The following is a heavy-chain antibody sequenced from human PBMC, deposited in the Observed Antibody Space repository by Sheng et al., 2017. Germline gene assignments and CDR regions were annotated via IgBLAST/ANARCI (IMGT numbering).Heavy chain of an antibody. D-gene: IGHD4-17*01. CDR3: ARSLTMPKEKSGDYGPGFNYFDY. Sequence: QVQLQESGPGLVKPSETLSLTCAVSGYSISSGYYWGWIRQPPGKGLEWIGSIYHSGSTYYNPSLKSRVTISVDTSKNQFSLKLSSVTAADTAVYYCARSLTMPKEKSGDYGPGFNYFDYWGQGTLVTVSS. CDR1: GYSISSGYY. V-gene: IGHV4-38-2*01. CDR2: IYHSGST. J-gene: IGHJ4*02.